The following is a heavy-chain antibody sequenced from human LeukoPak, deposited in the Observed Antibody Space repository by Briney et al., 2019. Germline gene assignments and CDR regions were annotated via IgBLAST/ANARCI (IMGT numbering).Heavy chain of an antibody. V-gene: IGHV4-59*08. CDR1: GGSISNYY. D-gene: IGHD1-26*01. CDR2: IYYTGGT. Sequence: SETLSLTCTISGGSISNYYWSWIRQPPGKGLEWIGYIYYTGGTNYNPSLKSRVTISVDTSKNQFSLKLSSVTAADTAVYYCARKRARWGHDAFDIWGQGTMVTVSS. J-gene: IGHJ3*02. CDR3: ARKRARWGHDAFDI.